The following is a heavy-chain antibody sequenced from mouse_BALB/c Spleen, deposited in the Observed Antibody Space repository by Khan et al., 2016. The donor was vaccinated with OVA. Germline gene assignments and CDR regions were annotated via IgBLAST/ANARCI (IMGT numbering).Heavy chain of an antibody. V-gene: IGHV3-2*02. CDR3: ARGNYYGYAMDY. D-gene: IGHD1-1*01. CDR1: GCSITSNYA. CDR2: ISYSGST. Sequence: EVQLQESGPGLVKPSQSLSLTCTVTGCSITSNYAWNWIRQFPGNKLESMGYISYSGSTNYNPSLKSRISITRDTSKNQFFLQLNSVTTEDTATYYCARGNYYGYAMDYWGQGTSITVSS. J-gene: IGHJ4*01.